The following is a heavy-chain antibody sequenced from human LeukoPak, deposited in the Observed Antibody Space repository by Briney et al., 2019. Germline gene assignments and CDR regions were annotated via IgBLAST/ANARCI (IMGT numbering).Heavy chain of an antibody. CDR1: GFTFTTYW. J-gene: IGHJ4*02. V-gene: IGHV3-7*04. Sequence: PGGSLRLSCAASGFTFTTYWMTWVRQAPGKGLEWVANIKQDGSDKYYMDSVKGRFTISRDNANNALYLQMNSLRDEDTAVYYCARVAAAVPDYWGRGTLVTVSS. D-gene: IGHD6-13*01. CDR3: ARVAAAVPDY. CDR2: IKQDGSDK.